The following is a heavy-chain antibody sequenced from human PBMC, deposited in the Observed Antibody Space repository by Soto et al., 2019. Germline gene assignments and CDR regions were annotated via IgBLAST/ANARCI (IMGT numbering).Heavy chain of an antibody. D-gene: IGHD3-10*01. V-gene: IGHV4-59*01. Sequence: QVQLQESGPGLVKPSETLSLTCTVSGGSISSYYWSWIRQPPGKGLEWIGYIYYSGSTNYNPSLKSRVTISVDTSKNQFSLKLSSVTAADTAVYYRASLYGSGSLFYWGQGTLVTVS. J-gene: IGHJ4*02. CDR3: ASLYGSGSLFY. CDR2: IYYSGST. CDR1: GGSISSYY.